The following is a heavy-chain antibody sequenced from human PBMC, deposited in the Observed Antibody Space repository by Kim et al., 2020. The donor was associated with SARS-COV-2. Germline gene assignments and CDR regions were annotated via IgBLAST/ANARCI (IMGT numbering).Heavy chain of an antibody. Sequence: APKFQGRVTMTEDTSTDTAYLELSSLRSEDTAVYYCATESFFRVVIYALYYWGQGTLVTVSS. V-gene: IGHV1-24*01. CDR3: ATESFFRVVIYALYY. J-gene: IGHJ4*02. D-gene: IGHD3-3*01.